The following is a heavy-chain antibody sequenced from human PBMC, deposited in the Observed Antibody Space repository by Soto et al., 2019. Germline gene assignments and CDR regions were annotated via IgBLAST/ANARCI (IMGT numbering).Heavy chain of an antibody. J-gene: IGHJ5*02. Sequence: GGSLRLSCAASGFTFTNYAMTWVRQTPGKGLEWVSGISASGGLKYYADSVRGRFTVSRDNSKNILYLQMDNLRDEDTALYYCAREVGAPSGWLDPWGQGTQVTVSS. CDR2: ISASGGLK. V-gene: IGHV3-23*01. CDR3: AREVGAPSGWLDP. CDR1: GFTFTNYA. D-gene: IGHD1-26*01.